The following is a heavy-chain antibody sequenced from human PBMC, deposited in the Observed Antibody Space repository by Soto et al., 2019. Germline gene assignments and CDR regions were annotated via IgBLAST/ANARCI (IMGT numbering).Heavy chain of an antibody. CDR1: GYSFAGYW. V-gene: IGHV5-10-1*01. CDR3: ARQIYDSDTGPNFQYYFDS. Sequence: PGESLKISCKGAGYSFAGYWITWVRQKPGKGLEWMGRIDPSDSQTYYSTSFRGNVTISVTKSITTVFLQWSSLRASDTAMYYCARQIYDSDTGPNFQYYFDSWGQGTPVTVSS. J-gene: IGHJ4*02. CDR2: IDPSDSQT. D-gene: IGHD3-22*01.